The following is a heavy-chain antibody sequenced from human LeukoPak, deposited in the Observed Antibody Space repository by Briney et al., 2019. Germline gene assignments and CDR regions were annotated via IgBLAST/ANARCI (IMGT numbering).Heavy chain of an antibody. V-gene: IGHV3-21*01. J-gene: IGHJ4*02. CDR1: GFTFNSYS. Sequence: GGSLRLSCAASGFTFNSYSMNWVRQAPGKGLEWVASISSSGSYIYYADSVKGRFTISRDNAKNSLYLQMNSLRAGDTAVYYCARVEDFDYWGQGTLVTVSS. CDR3: ARVEDFDY. CDR2: ISSSGSYI.